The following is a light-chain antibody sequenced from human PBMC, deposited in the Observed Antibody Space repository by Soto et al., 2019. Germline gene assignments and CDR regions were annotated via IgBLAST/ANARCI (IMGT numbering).Light chain of an antibody. CDR2: GAS. CDR1: QSISDT. V-gene: IGKV3-15*01. CDR3: HQRSNWPQT. J-gene: IGKJ3*01. Sequence: EIVMTQSPATLSVSPGGRATLSCRASQSISDTLAWYQQKPGQAPRIISYGASTRAPGFPARFSGSGSGTDFTLTISSLAPEDFEVYYCHQRSNWPQTFGPGTKVDIK.